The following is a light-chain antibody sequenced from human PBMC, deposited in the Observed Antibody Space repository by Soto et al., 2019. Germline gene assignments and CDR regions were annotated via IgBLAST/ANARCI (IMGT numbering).Light chain of an antibody. J-gene: IGKJ1*01. CDR3: QQYNSYSRT. Sequence: DIQMTQSPSTLSASVGDRVTLTCRASQSISSWLAWYQQKPGKAPKLLIYDASSLESGVPSRFSGSGSGTEFTLTISSLQPGDFATYYCQQYNSYSRTFGQGTKVDIK. CDR2: DAS. V-gene: IGKV1-5*01. CDR1: QSISSW.